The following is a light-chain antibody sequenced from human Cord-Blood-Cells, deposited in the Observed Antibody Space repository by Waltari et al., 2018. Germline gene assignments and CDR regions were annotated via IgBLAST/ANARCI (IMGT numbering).Light chain of an antibody. J-gene: IGLJ2*01. CDR1: SSDVGSYNL. CDR3: CSYAGSSTPQVV. Sequence: SITISCTGTSSDVGSYNLVSWYQQHPGKAPKLMIYEGSKRPSGVSNRFSGSKSGNTASLTISGLQAEDEADYYCCSYAGSSTPQVVFGGGTKLTVL. V-gene: IGLV2-23*01. CDR2: EGS.